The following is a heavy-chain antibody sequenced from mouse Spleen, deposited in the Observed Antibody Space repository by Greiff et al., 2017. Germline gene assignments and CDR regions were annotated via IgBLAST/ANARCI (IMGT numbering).Heavy chain of an antibody. CDR2: INPGSGGT. Sequence: VKLQESGAELVRPGTSVKVSCKASGYAFTNYLIEWVKQRPGQGLEWIGVINPGSGGTNYNEKFKGKATLTADKSSSTAYMQLSSLTSEDSAVYFCATYDYDGGFTYWGQGTLVTVSA. J-gene: IGHJ3*01. V-gene: IGHV1-54*01. CDR3: ATYDYDGGFTY. D-gene: IGHD2-4*01. CDR1: GYAFTNYL.